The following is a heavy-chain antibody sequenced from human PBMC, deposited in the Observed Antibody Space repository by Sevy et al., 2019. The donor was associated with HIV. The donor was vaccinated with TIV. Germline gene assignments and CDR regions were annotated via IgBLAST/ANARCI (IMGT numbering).Heavy chain of an antibody. CDR1: GFTFGDYC. V-gene: IGHV3-49*03. CDR3: TREAVTMVGGIYTVFDI. CDR2: IRDRAYGGTT. D-gene: IGHD3-10*01. Sequence: GGSLRLSCTASGFTFGDYCVSWFRQAPGKGLEWVGAIRDRAYGGTTEYAASVKGRFSISRDDSRNIAYLQMDGLNTEDTAVYYCTREAVTMVGGIYTVFDIWGQGTLVTVSS. J-gene: IGHJ3*02.